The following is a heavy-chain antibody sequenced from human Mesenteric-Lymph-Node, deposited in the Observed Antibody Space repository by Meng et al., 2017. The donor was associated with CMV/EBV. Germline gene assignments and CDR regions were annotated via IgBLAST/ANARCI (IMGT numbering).Heavy chain of an antibody. V-gene: IGHV4-59*01. CDR2: IYYSGST. CDR1: GGSISSYY. Sequence: SETLSLTCTVSGGSISSYYWSWIRQPPGKGLEWIGYIYYSGSTNYNPSLKSRVTISVDTSKNQFSLKLSSVTAADTAVYYCARGETTIIEKFDYWGQGTLVTVSS. J-gene: IGHJ4*02. CDR3: ARGETTIIEKFDY. D-gene: IGHD3-22*01.